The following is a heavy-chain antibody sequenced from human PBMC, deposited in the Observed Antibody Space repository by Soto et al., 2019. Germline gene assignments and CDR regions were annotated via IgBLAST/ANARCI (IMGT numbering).Heavy chain of an antibody. CDR2: ISGSGGST. CDR1: GFTFSSYA. D-gene: IGHD3-22*01. Sequence: GSLRLSCAASGFTFSSYAMSWVRQAPGKGLEWVSAISGSGGSTYYADSVKGRFTISRDNSKNTLYLQMNSLRAEDTAVYYCAKVHAARYYYDSSGYSLPDYWGQGTLVTVSS. J-gene: IGHJ4*02. CDR3: AKVHAARYYYDSSGYSLPDY. V-gene: IGHV3-23*01.